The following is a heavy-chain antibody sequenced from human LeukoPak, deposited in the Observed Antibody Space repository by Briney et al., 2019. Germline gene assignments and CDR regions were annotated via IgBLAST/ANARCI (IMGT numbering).Heavy chain of an antibody. J-gene: IGHJ5*02. CDR2: INPKSGGT. CDR3: ARPLGSLKEYWWFDP. D-gene: IGHD2/OR15-2a*01. CDR1: GYSFSDYY. V-gene: IGHV1-2*02. Sequence: GASVKVSCTASGYSFSDYYIHWLRQAPGQGLEWMGWINPKSGGTNYAQNFQGRVTMTRDTSSTTVYMELTRLRSDDTVVYYCARPLGSLKEYWWFDPWGQGTLVTVSS.